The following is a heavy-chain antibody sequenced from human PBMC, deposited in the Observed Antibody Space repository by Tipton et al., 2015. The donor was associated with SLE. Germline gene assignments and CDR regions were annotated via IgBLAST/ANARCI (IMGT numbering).Heavy chain of an antibody. J-gene: IGHJ5*02. V-gene: IGHV3-23*01. CDR1: GFTFSSYA. D-gene: IGHD2-15*01. CDR2: ISGSGGST. Sequence: SLRLSCAASGFTFSSYAMSWVRQAPGKGLEWVSAISGSGGSTYYADSVKGRFTISRDNSKNTLYLQMNSLRAEDTAVYYCAKDPIVVVVAASGWFDPWGQGTLVTVSS. CDR3: AKDPIVVVVAASGWFDP.